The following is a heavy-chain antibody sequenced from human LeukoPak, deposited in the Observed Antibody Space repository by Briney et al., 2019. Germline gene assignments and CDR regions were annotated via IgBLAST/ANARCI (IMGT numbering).Heavy chain of an antibody. CDR3: ARGGGSGSYRSYYYYYYMVV. Sequence: SETLSLTCTVSGGSISSGSYYGRWIRQPAGKGLEWIGRIYTSGSHNYTPSLKSRDTISVNTSKTHFPEQLSCVTAAHTAVYYCARGGGSGSYRSYYYYYYMVVCGEGSTVTISS. CDR1: GGSISSGSYY. J-gene: IGHJ6*03. CDR2: IYTSGSH. V-gene: IGHV4-61*02. D-gene: IGHD3-10*01.